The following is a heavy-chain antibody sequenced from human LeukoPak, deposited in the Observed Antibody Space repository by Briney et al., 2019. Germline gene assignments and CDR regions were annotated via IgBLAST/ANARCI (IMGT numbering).Heavy chain of an antibody. CDR1: GYSISSSNW. D-gene: IGHD1-26*01. J-gene: IGHJ3*02. Sequence: SDTLSLTCAVSGYSISSSNWWGWIRQPPGKGLEWIGYIYYSGSTYYNPSLKSRVTMSVDTSKNQFSLKLSSVTAVDTAVYYCARVLSYRPYDAFDIGGQGTMVTVSS. CDR2: IYYSGST. V-gene: IGHV4-28*03. CDR3: ARVLSYRPYDAFDI.